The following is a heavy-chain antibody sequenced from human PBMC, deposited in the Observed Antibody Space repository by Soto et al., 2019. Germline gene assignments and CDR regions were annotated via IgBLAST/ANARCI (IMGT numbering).Heavy chain of an antibody. V-gene: IGHV3-23*01. CDR1: GFTFSDFV. J-gene: IGHJ2*01. D-gene: IGHD3-10*01. CDR2: IGGTSGST. Sequence: GGSLRLSCAASGFTFSDFVMGWVRRAPGKGLEWVSAIGGTSGSTYYADSVKGRFSISRDNSKNILSLQMNSLRAEDTATYYCAKSRGEGYFDLWGRGTLVTVSS. CDR3: AKSRGEGYFDL.